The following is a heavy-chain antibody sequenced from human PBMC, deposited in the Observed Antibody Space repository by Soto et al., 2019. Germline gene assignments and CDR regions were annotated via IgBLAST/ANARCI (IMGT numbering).Heavy chain of an antibody. V-gene: IGHV1-18*01. Sequence: ASVKVSCKASGYTFTSYGISWVRQAPGQGLEWMGWISAYNGNTNYAQKLQGRVTMTTDTSTSTAYMELRSLRSDDTAVYYCARDWPCEGVVVVAASANGMDVWGQGTTVTVSS. CDR2: ISAYNGNT. CDR1: GYTFTSYG. J-gene: IGHJ6*02. CDR3: ARDWPCEGVVVVAASANGMDV. D-gene: IGHD2-15*01.